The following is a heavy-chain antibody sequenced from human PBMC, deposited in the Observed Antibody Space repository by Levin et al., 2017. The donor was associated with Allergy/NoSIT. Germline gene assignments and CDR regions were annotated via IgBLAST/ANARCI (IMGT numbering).Heavy chain of an antibody. D-gene: IGHD4-17*01. J-gene: IGHJ3*02. Sequence: GESLKISCAASGFTFSDHYMDWVRQAPGKGLEWVGRTRNKANSYTTEYAASVKGRFTISRDESKNSLYLQMNSLKTEDTAVYYCARDTMTTDAFDIWGQGTMVTVSS. V-gene: IGHV3-72*01. CDR1: GFTFSDHY. CDR3: ARDTMTTDAFDI. CDR2: TRNKANSYTT.